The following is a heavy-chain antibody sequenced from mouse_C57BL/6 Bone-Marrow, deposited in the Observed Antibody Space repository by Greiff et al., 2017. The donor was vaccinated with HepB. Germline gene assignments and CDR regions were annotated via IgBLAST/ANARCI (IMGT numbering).Heavy chain of an antibody. CDR2: IYPRSGNT. CDR1: GYTFTSYG. Sequence: QVQLKESGAELARPGASVKLSCKASGYTFTSYGISWVKQSTGQGLEWIGEIYPRSGNTYYNEKFKGKATLTADKSSSTAYMELRSLTSEDSAVYFCAREGGYYDYLYWGQGTTLTVSS. D-gene: IGHD2-4*01. CDR3: AREGGYYDYLY. V-gene: IGHV1-81*01. J-gene: IGHJ2*01.